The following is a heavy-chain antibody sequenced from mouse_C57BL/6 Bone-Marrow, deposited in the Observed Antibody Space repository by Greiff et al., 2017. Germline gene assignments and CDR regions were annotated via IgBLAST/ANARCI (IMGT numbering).Heavy chain of an antibody. CDR1: GYTFTDYN. V-gene: IGHV1-22*01. CDR3: ARAGNYHCAY. Sequence: EVQLQQSGPELVKPGASVKMSCKASGYTFTDYNMHWVKQTHGKSLEWIGYINPDNGGTSYNQKFKGKATLTVNKSSSTAYIELRSLTSEDSAVYYCARAGNYHCAYWGRGTGVTVSA. D-gene: IGHD2-1*01. CDR2: INPDNGGT. J-gene: IGHJ3*01.